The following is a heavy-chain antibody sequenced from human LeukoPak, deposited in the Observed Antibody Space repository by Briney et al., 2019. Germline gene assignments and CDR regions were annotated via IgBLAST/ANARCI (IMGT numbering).Heavy chain of an antibody. CDR3: AKDRWTGLIVVVPAAIVDY. D-gene: IGHD2-2*02. CDR2: ISGSGGST. CDR1: GFTFSSYA. Sequence: GGSLRLSCAASGFTFSSYAMSWVRQAPGKGLEWVSAISGSGGSTYYADSVKGRITISRDNSKNTLYLQMNSLRAEDTAVYYCAKDRWTGLIVVVPAAIVDYWGQGTLVTVSS. V-gene: IGHV3-23*01. J-gene: IGHJ4*02.